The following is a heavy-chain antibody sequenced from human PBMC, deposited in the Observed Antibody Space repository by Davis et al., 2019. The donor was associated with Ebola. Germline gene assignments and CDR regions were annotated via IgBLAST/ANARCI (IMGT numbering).Heavy chain of an antibody. CDR2: ISSDGSGP. J-gene: IGHJ4*02. CDR1: GFTFSNFW. CDR3: ARSGGYSFGQN. V-gene: IGHV3-74*03. D-gene: IGHD5-18*01. Sequence: PGGSLRLSCAASGFTFSNFWMHWVRQGPGKGLVWVSRISSDGSGPAYADSVKGRFTISRDNAKSTVYLQMNSLRAEDTAVYYCARSGGYSFGQNWGRGTLVTVSS.